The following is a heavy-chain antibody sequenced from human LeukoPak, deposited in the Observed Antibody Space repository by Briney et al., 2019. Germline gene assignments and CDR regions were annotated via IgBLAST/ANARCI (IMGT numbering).Heavy chain of an antibody. CDR2: INPNSGGT. CDR1: GYTFTGYY. Sequence: GASVKVSCKASGYTFTGYYMHWVRQAPGQGLEWMGWINPNSGGTNYAQKFQGRVTMTRDTSISTAYMELSRLRSDDTAVYYCALTQYDILTGSGGGGPNWGQGTLVTVSS. CDR3: ALTQYDILTGSGGGGPN. V-gene: IGHV1-2*02. J-gene: IGHJ4*02. D-gene: IGHD3-9*01.